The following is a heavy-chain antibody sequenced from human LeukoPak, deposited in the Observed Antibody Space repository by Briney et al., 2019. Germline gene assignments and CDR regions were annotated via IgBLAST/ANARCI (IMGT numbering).Heavy chain of an antibody. CDR2: ISAYNGNT. V-gene: IGHV1-18*01. J-gene: IGHJ4*02. D-gene: IGHD3-9*01. Sequence: ASVKVSCKASGYRFTSYGISWVRQAPGQGLEWMGWISAYNGNTNYAQKLQGRVTMTTDTSTSTAYMELRSLRSDDTAVYYCARGGDGDILTGLVFDYCGQGALGTVSS. CDR3: ARGGDGDILTGLVFDY. CDR1: GYRFTSYG.